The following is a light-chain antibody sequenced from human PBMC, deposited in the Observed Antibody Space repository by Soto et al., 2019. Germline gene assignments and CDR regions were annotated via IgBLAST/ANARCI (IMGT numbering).Light chain of an antibody. J-gene: IGLJ2*01. CDR1: SSNVGGYDL. Sequence: QSVLTQPASVSGSPGQSITISCTGTSSNVGGYDLVSWYQQHAGKVPKLVIYDASRRPSGVSDRFSGSKSGNTASLTISGLQAEDEADYYCCSYAGGTTVVFGGGTQLTVL. CDR2: DAS. V-gene: IGLV2-23*01. CDR3: CSYAGGTTVV.